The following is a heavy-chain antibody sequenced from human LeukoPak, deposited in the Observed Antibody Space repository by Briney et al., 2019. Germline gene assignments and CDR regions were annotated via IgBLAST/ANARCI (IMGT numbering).Heavy chain of an antibody. CDR3: ARTVGYSSGWYYFDY. J-gene: IGHJ4*02. CDR1: GYTFTGYY. V-gene: IGHV1-2*02. Sequence: GASVKVSCKASGYTFTGYYMHWVRQAPGQGLEWMGWINPNSGGTNHAQKFQGRVTMTRDTSISTAYMELSRLRSDDTAMYYCARTVGYSSGWYYFDYWGQGTLVTVSS. CDR2: INPNSGGT. D-gene: IGHD6-19*01.